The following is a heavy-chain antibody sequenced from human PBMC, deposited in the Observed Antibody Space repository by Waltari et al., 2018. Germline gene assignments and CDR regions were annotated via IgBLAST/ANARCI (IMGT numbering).Heavy chain of an antibody. V-gene: IGHV3-48*02. CDR2: MSPSGSTI. Sequence: EVQLVESGGGLVQPGGSLRLSCAASGFTFSGYSIDWLRQAPGKGREWVSYMSPSGSTIHYADSVKGRFTISRDNAKNSLFLQMNSLREEDTAVYYCARDINPLLPAALDYWGQGTLVTVSS. CDR3: ARDINPLLPAALDY. D-gene: IGHD2-2*01. CDR1: GFTFSGYS. J-gene: IGHJ4*02.